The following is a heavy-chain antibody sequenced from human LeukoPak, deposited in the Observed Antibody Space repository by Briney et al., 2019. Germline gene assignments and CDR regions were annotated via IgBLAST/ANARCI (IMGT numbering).Heavy chain of an antibody. CDR2: IDHSGST. CDR3: AGIWAAADVDY. V-gene: IGHV4-34*01. Sequence: SETLSLTCAVYGGSFSGYCWSWGRQSPGKGLEWIGEIDHSGSTNYNPSLKSRVTISVDTSNTQFALKLSSVTAADTAVYYCAGIWAAADVDYWGQGTLVTVSS. J-gene: IGHJ4*02. CDR1: GGSFSGYC. D-gene: IGHD6-13*01.